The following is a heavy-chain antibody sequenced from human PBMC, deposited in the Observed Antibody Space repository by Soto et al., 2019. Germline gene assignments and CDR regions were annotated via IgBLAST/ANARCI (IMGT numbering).Heavy chain of an antibody. CDR2: IYYSGST. CDR3: ARQEGNYYYDSSGYYRLRGDFDY. J-gene: IGHJ4*02. CDR1: GGSISSGDYY. D-gene: IGHD3-22*01. V-gene: IGHV4-39*01. Sequence: SETLSLTCTVSGGSISSGDYYWGWIRQPPGKGLEWIGSIYYSGSTYYNPSLKSRVTISVDTSKNQFSLRLSSVTAADTAVYYCARQEGNYYYDSSGYYRLRGDFDYWGQGTLVTVSS.